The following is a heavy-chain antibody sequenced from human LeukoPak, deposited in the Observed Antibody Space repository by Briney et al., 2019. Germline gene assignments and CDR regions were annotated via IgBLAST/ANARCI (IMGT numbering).Heavy chain of an antibody. Sequence: ASVKVSCKASGYTFTSYDINWVRQATGQGLEWMGWMNPNSGNTGYAQKFQGRVTMTRNTFISTAYMELSSLRSEDTAVYYCARGISGPYYYGSGNWFDPWGQGTLVTVSS. CDR2: MNPNSGNT. CDR1: GYTFTSYD. CDR3: ARGISGPYYYGSGNWFDP. V-gene: IGHV1-8*01. J-gene: IGHJ5*02. D-gene: IGHD3-10*01.